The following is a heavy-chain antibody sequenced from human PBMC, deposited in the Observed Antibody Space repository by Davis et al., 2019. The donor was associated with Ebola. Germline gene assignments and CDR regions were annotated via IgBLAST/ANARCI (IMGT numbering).Heavy chain of an antibody. V-gene: IGHV1-69*04. D-gene: IGHD3-10*01. CDR3: ARGITMVRSASWFDP. CDR1: GYTFTSYG. Sequence: SVKVSCKASGYTFTSYGISWVRQAPGQGLEWMGRIIPILGIANYAQKFQGRVTITADKSTSTAYMELSSLRSDDTAVYYCARGITMVRSASWFDPWGQGTLVTVSS. CDR2: IIPILGIA. J-gene: IGHJ5*02.